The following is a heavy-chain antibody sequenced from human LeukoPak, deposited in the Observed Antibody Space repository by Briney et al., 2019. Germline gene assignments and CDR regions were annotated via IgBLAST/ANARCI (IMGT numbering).Heavy chain of an antibody. CDR2: ISDSGDIT. D-gene: IGHD3-16*01. Sequence: GGSLRLSCAASGFTFSSYAMSWVRQAPGKGLEWVSGISDSGDITYYADSVKGRFTISRDNSKNTLYVQMNSLRVEDTAVYYCAKEKLRYYDYWGQGALVTVSS. CDR1: GFTFSSYA. CDR3: AKEKLRYYDY. V-gene: IGHV3-23*01. J-gene: IGHJ4*02.